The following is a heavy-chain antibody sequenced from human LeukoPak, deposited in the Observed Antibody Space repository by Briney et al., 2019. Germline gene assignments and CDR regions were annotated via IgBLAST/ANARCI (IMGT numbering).Heavy chain of an antibody. J-gene: IGHJ4*02. CDR3: ARRYSGYDPLDY. CDR2: ISSSSRYI. CDR1: GFTFSTFA. D-gene: IGHD5-12*01. Sequence: PGGSLRLSCAASGFTFSTFAMNWVRLAPGKGLEWVSSISSSSRYIYYADSVKGRFTISRDNARNSLYLQMNSLRAEDTAVYYCARRYSGYDPLDYWGQGTLVTVSS. V-gene: IGHV3-21*01.